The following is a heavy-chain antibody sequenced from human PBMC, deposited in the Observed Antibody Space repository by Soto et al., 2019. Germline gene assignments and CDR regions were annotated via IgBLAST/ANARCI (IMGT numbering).Heavy chain of an antibody. J-gene: IGHJ4*02. CDR1: GDSINSGEYY. V-gene: IGHV4-30-4*01. Sequence: SETLSLTCTVSGDSINSGEYYWSWIRQPPGKGLEWIGSVFYTGTAYYYNPSLNSRVTISVDTSKNQFSLKLTSVTAADTAVYYCAKDLGLTTFMYYFDYWGQGALVTVSS. D-gene: IGHD3-16*01. CDR3: AKDLGLTTFMYYFDY. CDR2: VFYTGTAY.